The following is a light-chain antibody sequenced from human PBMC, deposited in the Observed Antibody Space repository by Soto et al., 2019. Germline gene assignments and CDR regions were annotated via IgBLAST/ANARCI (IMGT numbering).Light chain of an antibody. V-gene: IGLV1-40*01. Sequence: QAVVTQPPSVSGAPGQRVSISCTGSSSSIGTGTGVHWYQQLPGTAPKLLISSNNNRPSGVPARFSGSKSGTSASLAITGLQAEDEAVYYCQSFDNTLSGWVFDGGTKLTVL. CDR3: QSFDNTLSGWV. J-gene: IGLJ3*02. CDR1: SSSIGTGTG. CDR2: SNN.